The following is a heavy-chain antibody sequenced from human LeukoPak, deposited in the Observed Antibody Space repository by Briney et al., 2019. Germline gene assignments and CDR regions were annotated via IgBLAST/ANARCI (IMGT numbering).Heavy chain of an antibody. J-gene: IGHJ4*02. Sequence: PGGSLRLSCVASGFTFSNYAMSWVRQAPGKGLDWVSVISGSAHKIRYADSVKGRFTISRDNSENTLYLQLNNLRAEDTALYYCAGRPTGYSSGYVYRGQGTLVTVSS. CDR1: GFTFSNYA. CDR2: ISGSAHKI. D-gene: IGHD5-18*01. CDR3: AGRPTGYSSGYVY. V-gene: IGHV3-23*01.